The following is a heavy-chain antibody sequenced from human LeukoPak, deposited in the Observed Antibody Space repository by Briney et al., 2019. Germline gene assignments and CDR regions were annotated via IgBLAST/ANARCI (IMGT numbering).Heavy chain of an antibody. CDR1: GFTFSSYS. CDR3: ARSGLELRSNWFDP. J-gene: IGHJ5*02. D-gene: IGHD1-7*01. CDR2: ISSSSSYI. V-gene: IGHV3-21*01. Sequence: GSLRLSCAASGFTFSSYSINWVRQAPGKGLEWVSSISSSSSYIYYADSVKGRFTISRDNAKNSLYLQMNSLRAEDTAVYYCARSGLELRSNWFDPWGQGTLVTVSS.